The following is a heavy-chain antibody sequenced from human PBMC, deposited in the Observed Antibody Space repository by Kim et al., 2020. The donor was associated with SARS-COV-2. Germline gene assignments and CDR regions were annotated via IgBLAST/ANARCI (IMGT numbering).Heavy chain of an antibody. Sequence: SVKVSCKASGGTFSSYAISWVRQAPGQGLEWMGGIIPIFGTANYAQKFQGRVTITADESTSTAYMELSSLRSEDTAVYYCARAVRHGLIAVAGTAFLPDNYYYYYGMDVWGQGTTVTVSS. V-gene: IGHV1-69*13. CDR2: IIPIFGTA. CDR1: GGTFSSYA. D-gene: IGHD6-19*01. J-gene: IGHJ6*02. CDR3: ARAVRHGLIAVAGTAFLPDNYYYYYGMDV.